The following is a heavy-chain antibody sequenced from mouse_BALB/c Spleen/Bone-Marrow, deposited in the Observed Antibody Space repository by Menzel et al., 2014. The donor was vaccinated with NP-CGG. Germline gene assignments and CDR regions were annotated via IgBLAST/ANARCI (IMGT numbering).Heavy chain of an antibody. J-gene: IGHJ1*01. V-gene: IGHV1-9*01. CDR3: ERGGVRGGYWYFDV. D-gene: IGHD2-14*01. CDR1: GYTFSSYW. CDR2: ILPGSGST. Sequence: QVQLKQSGAELMKPGASVKISCKATGYTFSSYWIEWVKQRPGHGLEWIGEILPGSGSTNYNEKFKGKATFTADTSSNTAYMQRRSLTSEDSAVYYWERGGVRGGYWYFDVWGAGTTVTVSS.